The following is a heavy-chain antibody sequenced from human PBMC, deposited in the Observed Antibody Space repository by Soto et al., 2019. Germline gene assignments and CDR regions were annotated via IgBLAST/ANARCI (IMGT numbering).Heavy chain of an antibody. CDR3: AKDPRIAARPVRFQH. Sequence: ASVKVSCKASGYTFTNYYIHWVRQAPGQGLEWMGIINPTGGSTNYAQKFQGRVTLTMDTSTSTVYMELSSLRAEDTAVYYCAKDPRIAARPVRFQHWGQGTLVTVSS. D-gene: IGHD6-6*01. CDR1: GYTFTNYY. J-gene: IGHJ1*01. CDR2: INPTGGST. V-gene: IGHV1-46*01.